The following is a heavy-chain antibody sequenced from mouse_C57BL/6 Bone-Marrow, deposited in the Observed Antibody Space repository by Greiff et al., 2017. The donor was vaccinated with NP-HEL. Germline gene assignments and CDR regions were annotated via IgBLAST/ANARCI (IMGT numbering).Heavy chain of an antibody. CDR2: INPNNGGT. Sequence: EVKLVESGPELVKPGASVKMSCKASGYTFTDYNMHWVKQSHGKSLEWIGDINPNNGGTSYNQKFKGKATLTVNKSSSTAYMELRSLTSEDSAVYYCARKRGYFDYWGKGTTLTVSS. J-gene: IGHJ2*01. V-gene: IGHV1-22*01. CDR1: GYTFTDYN. CDR3: ARKRGYFDY.